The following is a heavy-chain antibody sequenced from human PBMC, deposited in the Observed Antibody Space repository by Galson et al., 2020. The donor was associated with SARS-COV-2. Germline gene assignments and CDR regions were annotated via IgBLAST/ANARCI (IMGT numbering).Heavy chain of an antibody. CDR3: ARLLVGGNWGDLGY. J-gene: IGHJ4*02. CDR1: GGSISSSASY. V-gene: IGHV4-39*01. D-gene: IGHD1-26*01. Sequence: SETLSLTCTVSGGSISSSASYWGWIRQPPGKGLEWIGCIYYSGSTYYNPSLKSRVTISLDTSENQFSLNLTSVTAADTAVYYCARLLVGGNWGDLGYWGQGTLVTVSS. CDR2: IYYSGST.